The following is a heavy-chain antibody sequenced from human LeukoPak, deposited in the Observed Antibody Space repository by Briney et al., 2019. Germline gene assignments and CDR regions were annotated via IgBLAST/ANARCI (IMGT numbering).Heavy chain of an antibody. CDR2: INSDGSST. J-gene: IGHJ4*02. V-gene: IGHV3-74*01. CDR1: GFTFSSYW. CDR3: ASDWLGYCSGGSCDRGQFDY. Sequence: GGSLRLSCAASGFTFSSYWMHWVRQAPGKGLVWVSRINSDGSSTSYADSVKGRFTISRDNAKNTLYLQMNSLRAEDTAVYYCASDWLGYCSGGSCDRGQFDYWGQGTLVTVSS. D-gene: IGHD2-15*01.